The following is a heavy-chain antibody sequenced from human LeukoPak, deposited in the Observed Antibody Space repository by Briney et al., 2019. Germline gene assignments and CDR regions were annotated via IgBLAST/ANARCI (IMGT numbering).Heavy chain of an antibody. CDR3: ARDEGDTIFGVAPNNYMAV. J-gene: IGHJ6*03. D-gene: IGHD3-3*01. V-gene: IGHV3-21*01. CDR1: GCTFSSYC. CDR2: INSSSSYI. Sequence: GGTLRLSCGASGCTFSSYCLNWIRQAPGKGLEWVSSINSSSSYIYYAHSVKGRFTNSRDNAKNSLYLQTNSLRAEDTAVYYCARDEGDTIFGVAPNNYMAVGSKGTTVTVPS.